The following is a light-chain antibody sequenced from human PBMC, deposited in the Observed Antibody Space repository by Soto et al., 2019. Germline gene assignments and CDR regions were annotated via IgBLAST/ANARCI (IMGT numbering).Light chain of an antibody. V-gene: IGLV1-40*01. CDR3: QSYDSSLSAWV. CDR2: GNN. J-gene: IGLJ3*02. CDR1: SSNIGATYD. Sequence: QSVLTQPPSVSGAPGQRVTISCTGSSSNIGATYDMHWYQHLPGTAPKLLIYGNNNRPSGVPDRFSGSKSGSSASLAITGLQADDEADYYCQSYDSSLSAWVFGGGTKLTVL.